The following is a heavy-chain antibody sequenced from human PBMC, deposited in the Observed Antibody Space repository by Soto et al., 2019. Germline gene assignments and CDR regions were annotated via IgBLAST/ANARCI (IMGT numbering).Heavy chain of an antibody. Sequence: PGESLKISCKGSGYSFTSYWIGWVRQMPGKGLEWMGIIYPGDSDTRYSPSFQGQVTISADKSISTAYLQWRSLKASDTAMYYCVAFVPPRPAVKSIGYYYSGMDGCGQGTTVTVSS. CDR1: GYSFTSYW. V-gene: IGHV5-51*01. CDR2: IYPGDSDT. D-gene: IGHD2-2*01. CDR3: VAFVPPRPAVKSIGYYYSGMDG. J-gene: IGHJ6*02.